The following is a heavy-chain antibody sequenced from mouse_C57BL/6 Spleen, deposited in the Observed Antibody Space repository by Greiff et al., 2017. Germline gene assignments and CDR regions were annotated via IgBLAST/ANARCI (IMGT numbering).Heavy chain of an antibody. CDR2: ISSGGSYT. CDR3: ARLTGTVWYFEV. D-gene: IGHD4-1*01. CDR1: GFTFSSYG. J-gene: IGHJ1*03. Sequence: DVKLVESGGDLVKPGGSLKLSCAASGFTFSSYGMSWVRQTPDKRLEWVATISSGGSYTYYPDSVKGRFTISRDNAKNTLYLQMSSLKSEDTAMYYCARLTGTVWYFEVWGTGTTVTVSS. V-gene: IGHV5-6*02.